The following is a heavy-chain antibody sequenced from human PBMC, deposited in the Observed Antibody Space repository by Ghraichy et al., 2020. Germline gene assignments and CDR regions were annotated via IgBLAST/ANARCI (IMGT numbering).Heavy chain of an antibody. Sequence: LTCAASGFTFSSYSMNWVRQAPGKGLEWVSSISSSSSYIYYADSVKGRFTISRDNAKNSLYLQMNSLRAEDTAVYYCARGNTPPGGYWGQGTLVTVSS. D-gene: IGHD3-16*01. V-gene: IGHV3-21*01. CDR1: GFTFSSYS. J-gene: IGHJ4*02. CDR2: ISSSSSYI. CDR3: ARGNTPPGGY.